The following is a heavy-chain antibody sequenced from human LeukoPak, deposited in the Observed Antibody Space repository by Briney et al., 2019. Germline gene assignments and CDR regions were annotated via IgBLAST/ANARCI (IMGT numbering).Heavy chain of an antibody. CDR1: GFTFSSHW. Sequence: PGGSLRLSCAASGFTFSSHWMSWVRQAPGKGLEWVANIKQDGSEKYYVDSVKGRFTISRDNAKNSLYLQMNSLRAEDTAVYYCARDQLAVPFDYWGQGTLVTVSS. J-gene: IGHJ4*02. D-gene: IGHD2-15*01. CDR3: ARDQLAVPFDY. V-gene: IGHV3-7*01. CDR2: IKQDGSEK.